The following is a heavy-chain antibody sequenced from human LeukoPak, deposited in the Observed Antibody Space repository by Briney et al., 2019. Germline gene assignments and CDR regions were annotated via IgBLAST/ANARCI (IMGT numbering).Heavy chain of an antibody. D-gene: IGHD6-19*01. CDR3: ARVHPKWLVRGGPFDP. CDR2: ISAYNGNT. J-gene: IGHJ5*02. Sequence: ASVKVSFKASGYTFTSYGISWVRQAPGQGLEWMGWISAYNGNTNYAQKLQGRVTMTTDTSTSTAYMELRSLRSDDTAVYYCARVHPKWLVRGGPFDPWGQGTLVTVSS. CDR1: GYTFTSYG. V-gene: IGHV1-18*01.